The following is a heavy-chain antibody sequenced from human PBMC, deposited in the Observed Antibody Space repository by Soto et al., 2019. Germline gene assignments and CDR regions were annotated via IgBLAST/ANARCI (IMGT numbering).Heavy chain of an antibody. Sequence: QVQLQESGPGLVKPSETLSLTCTVSGGSISSYYWSWIRQPPGQGLEWIGYIYYSGSTNYTPSLKSRVTISVDTSKNQFSLKLSSVTAADTAVYYCARAWEQGGWFDPWGQGTLVTVSS. J-gene: IGHJ5*02. CDR1: GGSISSYY. CDR3: ARAWEQGGWFDP. CDR2: IYYSGST. V-gene: IGHV4-59*01. D-gene: IGHD1-26*01.